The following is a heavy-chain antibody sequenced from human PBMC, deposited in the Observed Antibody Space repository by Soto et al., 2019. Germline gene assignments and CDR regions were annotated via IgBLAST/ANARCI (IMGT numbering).Heavy chain of an antibody. D-gene: IGHD1-1*01. V-gene: IGHV3-30*18. CDR2: ISYDGSNK. J-gene: IGHJ4*02. CDR3: AKDHGGTGTPSLDY. Sequence: VQLVASGGGLVQPGGSLRLSCAASGFTFSSYGMHWVRQAPGKGLEWVAVISYDGSNKYYADSVKGRFTISRDNSKNTLYLQMNSLRAEDTAVYYCAKDHGGTGTPSLDYWGQGTLVTVSS. CDR1: GFTFSSYG.